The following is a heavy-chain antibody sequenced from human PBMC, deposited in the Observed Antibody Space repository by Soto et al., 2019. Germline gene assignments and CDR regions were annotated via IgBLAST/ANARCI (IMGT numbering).Heavy chain of an antibody. V-gene: IGHV3-33*01. CDR1: GFTFSSYG. CDR3: ARDRKSQQLGHYYYGMDV. CDR2: IWYDGSNK. J-gene: IGHJ6*02. D-gene: IGHD6-13*01. Sequence: QVQLVESGGGVVQPGRSLRLSCAASGFTFSSYGMHWVRQAPGKGLEWVAVIWYDGSNKYYADSVKGRFTISRDNSKNTVSLQMSSLRAEETAVYYCARDRKSQQLGHYYYGMDVWGQGTTVTVSS.